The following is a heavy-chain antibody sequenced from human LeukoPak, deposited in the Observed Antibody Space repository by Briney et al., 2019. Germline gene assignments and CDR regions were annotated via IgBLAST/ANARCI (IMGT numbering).Heavy chain of an antibody. J-gene: IGHJ4*02. V-gene: IGHV3-33*06. Sequence: GGSLRLSCAASGFTFSSYGMHWVRQAPGKGLEWVAVIWYDGSNKYYADSVKGRFTISRDNSKNTLYLQMNSLRAEDTAVYYCAKDPDSSGYYLDYWGQGTLVTVSS. CDR2: IWYDGSNK. D-gene: IGHD3-22*01. CDR1: GFTFSSYG. CDR3: AKDPDSSGYYLDY.